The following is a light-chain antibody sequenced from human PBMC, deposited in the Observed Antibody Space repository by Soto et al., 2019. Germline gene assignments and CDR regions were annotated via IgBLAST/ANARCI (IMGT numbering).Light chain of an antibody. CDR3: QAWHSSTVV. CDR2: QDR. CDR1: KLGNKY. Sequence: SYELTQPPSVSVSPGQTASITCSGHKLGNKYACWYQQKPGQSPVLVIYQDRKRPSGIPERFSGSNSGNTATLTISGTQAMDEADYYCQAWHSSTVVFGGGTKLTVL. V-gene: IGLV3-1*01. J-gene: IGLJ2*01.